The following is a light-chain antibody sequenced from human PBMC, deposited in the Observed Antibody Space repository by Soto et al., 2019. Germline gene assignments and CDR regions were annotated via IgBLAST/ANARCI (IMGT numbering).Light chain of an antibody. CDR3: CSYVGGSTFWV. Sequence: QSVLTQPASVSGSPGQSITISCTGTSSDVGIYNLVSWYQQHPGKAPKLMIYEGSKRPSGVSNRFSGSKSGKTASLTISGLHAEDEADYYCCSYVGGSTFWVFGGGTKLTVL. CDR2: EGS. CDR1: SSDVGIYNL. J-gene: IGLJ3*02. V-gene: IGLV2-23*01.